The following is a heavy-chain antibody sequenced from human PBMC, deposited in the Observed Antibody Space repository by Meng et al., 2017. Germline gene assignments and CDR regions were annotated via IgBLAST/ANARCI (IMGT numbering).Heavy chain of an antibody. Sequence: SVKVSCKASGGTFSSYTISWVRQAPGQGLEWMGRIIPILGIASYAQKFQGRVTITADKSTSTAYMELSSLRSEDTAVYYCARGQWFGELLLIWDSFDYWGQGTLVTVSS. CDR3: ARGQWFGELLLIWDSFDY. D-gene: IGHD3-10*01. CDR2: IIPILGIA. CDR1: GGTFSSYT. V-gene: IGHV1-69*02. J-gene: IGHJ4*02.